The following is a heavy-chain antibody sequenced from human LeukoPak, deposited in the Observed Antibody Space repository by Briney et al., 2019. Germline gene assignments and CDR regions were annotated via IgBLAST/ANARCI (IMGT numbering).Heavy chain of an antibody. Sequence: PSETLSLTCTVSGGSISTSNYFWGWIRQPPGKGLEWIGSVYYSGSKAYYSPSLKSRVTVSVDKSENQFSLRLTSVTAADTAVYFCARTYDSSSYYPDYFDNWSQGTLVTVSS. D-gene: IGHD3-22*01. J-gene: IGHJ4*02. CDR2: VYYSGSKA. CDR1: GGSISTSNYF. CDR3: ARTYDSSSYYPDYFDN. V-gene: IGHV4-39*01.